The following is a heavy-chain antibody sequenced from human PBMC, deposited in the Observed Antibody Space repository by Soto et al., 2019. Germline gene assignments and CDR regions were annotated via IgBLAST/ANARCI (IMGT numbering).Heavy chain of an antibody. J-gene: IGHJ4*02. CDR2: IYYSGST. Sequence: SETLSFTCTVSGGSISSYYWSWIRQPPGKGLEWIGYIYYSGSTNYNPSLKSRVTISVDTSKNQFSLKLSSVTAADTAVYYCARDEWLDYWGQGTLVTVSS. CDR1: GGSISSYY. D-gene: IGHD3-3*01. CDR3: ARDEWLDY. V-gene: IGHV4-59*01.